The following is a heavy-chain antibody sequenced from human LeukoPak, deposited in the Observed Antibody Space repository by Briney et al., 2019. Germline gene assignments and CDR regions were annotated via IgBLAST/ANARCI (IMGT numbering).Heavy chain of an antibody. V-gene: IGHV3-30*02. Sequence: KTGGSLRLSCAASGFTFSSYGMHWVRQAPGKGLEWVAFIRYDGSNKYYADSVKGRFTISRDNSKNTLYLQMNSLRAEDTAVYYCAKEQQLVRYFDYWGQGTLVTVSS. CDR2: IRYDGSNK. CDR1: GFTFSSYG. CDR3: AKEQQLVRYFDY. D-gene: IGHD6-13*01. J-gene: IGHJ4*02.